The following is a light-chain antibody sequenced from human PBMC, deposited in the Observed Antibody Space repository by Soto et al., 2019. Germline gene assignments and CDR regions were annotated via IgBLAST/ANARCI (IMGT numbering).Light chain of an antibody. Sequence: EIVLTQSPGTLSLSPGERATLSCRASQSIGSTYLAWYQQKPGQAPRLLIYGASSRATGIPDRFSGSGSGTDFILTISRLEPEDFAVYYCQQYGSSPITFGQGTRLDIK. CDR2: GAS. V-gene: IGKV3-20*01. CDR1: QSIGSTY. J-gene: IGKJ5*01. CDR3: QQYGSSPIT.